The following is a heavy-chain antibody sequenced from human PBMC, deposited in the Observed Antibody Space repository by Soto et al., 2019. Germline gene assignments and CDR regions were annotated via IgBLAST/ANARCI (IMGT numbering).Heavy chain of an antibody. J-gene: IGHJ4*02. CDR1: GFTFSSYA. Sequence: QVQLVESGGGVVQPGRSLRLSCAASGFTFSSYAMHWVRQAPGKGLEWVAVISYDGSNKYYADSVKGRFTISRDNSKNTLYLQMNSLRAEDTAVYYCARGDIVVVPAATGWNYWGQGTLVTVSS. CDR2: ISYDGSNK. D-gene: IGHD2-2*01. CDR3: ARGDIVVVPAATGWNY. V-gene: IGHV3-30-3*01.